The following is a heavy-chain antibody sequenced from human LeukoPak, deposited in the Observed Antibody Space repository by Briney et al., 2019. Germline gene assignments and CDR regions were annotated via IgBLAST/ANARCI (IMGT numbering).Heavy chain of an antibody. J-gene: IGHJ5*02. CDR2: ISAYNGNT. CDR1: GYTFTSYG. D-gene: IGHD6-19*01. Sequence: ASVKVSCKASGYTFTSYGISWVRQAPGQGLEWMGWISAYNGNTNYAQKLQGRVTMTTDTSTSTAYMELRSLRSDDTAVYYCARDLFPSGHTGWFDPWGQGTLVTVSS. V-gene: IGHV1-18*01. CDR3: ARDLFPSGHTGWFDP.